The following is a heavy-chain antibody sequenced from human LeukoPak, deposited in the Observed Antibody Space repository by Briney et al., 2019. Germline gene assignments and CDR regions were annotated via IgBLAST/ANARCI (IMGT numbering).Heavy chain of an antibody. CDR2: ISWNSGSI. J-gene: IGHJ4*02. CDR3: AKDHLGGIGYSGHFDY. V-gene: IGHV3-9*01. CDR1: GFTFDDYA. D-gene: IGHD5-12*01. Sequence: PGRSLRLSCAASGFTFDDYAMHWVRQAPGKGLEWVSGISWNSGSIGYADSVKGRFTISRDNAKNSLYLQMNSLRAEDTALYYCAKDHLGGIGYSGHFDYWGQGTLVTVSS.